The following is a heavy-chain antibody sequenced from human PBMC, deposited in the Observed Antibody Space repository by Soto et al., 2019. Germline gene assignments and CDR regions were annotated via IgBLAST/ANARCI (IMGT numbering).Heavy chain of an antibody. CDR1: GYPFTTNW. Sequence: GESLKISCKGSGYPFTTNWIAWVRQMPGKGLERVGIIYPSDSDTTYSPYFRGQVTISVDKSTSAAYLQWSSLKASDTAIYYCARGSGYHNYWGQGTLVTSPQ. CDR2: IYPSDSDT. J-gene: IGHJ4*02. D-gene: IGHD5-12*01. V-gene: IGHV5-51*01. CDR3: ARGSGYHNY.